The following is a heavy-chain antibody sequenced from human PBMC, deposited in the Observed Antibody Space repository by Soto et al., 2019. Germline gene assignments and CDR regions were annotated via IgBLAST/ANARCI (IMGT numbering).Heavy chain of an antibody. J-gene: IGHJ6*02. V-gene: IGHV3-21*01. Sequence: GGSLRLSCAASGFTFSSYSMNWVRQAPGKGLEWVSSISSSSSYIYYADSVKGRFTISRDNAKNSLYLQMNSLRAEDTAVYYCARDGATVTIRGSWENYYYYGMDVWGQGTTVTVSS. D-gene: IGHD4-17*01. CDR1: GFTFSSYS. CDR2: ISSSSSYI. CDR3: ARDGATVTIRGSWENYYYYGMDV.